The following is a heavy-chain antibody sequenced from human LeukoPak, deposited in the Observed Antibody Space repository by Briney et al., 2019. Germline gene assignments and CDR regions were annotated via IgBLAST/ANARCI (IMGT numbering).Heavy chain of an antibody. CDR2: IYTSGST. Sequence: SETLSLTCSVSGGSMRRSGYYWGWIRQPAGKGLEWIGRIYTSGSTNYNPSLKSRVTISVDASKNQFSLKLSSVTAADTAVYYCARERAYYDILPRWFDPWGQGSLVTVSS. V-gene: IGHV4-61*02. CDR3: ARERAYYDILPRWFDP. J-gene: IGHJ5*02. D-gene: IGHD3-9*01. CDR1: GGSMRRSGYY.